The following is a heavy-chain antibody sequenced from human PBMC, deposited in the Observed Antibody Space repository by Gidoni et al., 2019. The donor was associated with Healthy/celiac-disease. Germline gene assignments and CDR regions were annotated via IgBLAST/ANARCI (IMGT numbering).Heavy chain of an antibody. V-gene: IGHV3-23*01. CDR1: GFPLSSYA. D-gene: IGHD6-13*01. Sequence: EVQLLESGGGLVQLGGSQRLPCPASGFPLSSYAMSWVRQAPGKGLEWVSAISGSGGSTYYADSVKGRFTISRDNSKNTLYLQMNSLRAEDTAVYYCANIAAAGTGAFDIWGQGTMVTVSS. J-gene: IGHJ3*02. CDR2: ISGSGGST. CDR3: ANIAAAGTGAFDI.